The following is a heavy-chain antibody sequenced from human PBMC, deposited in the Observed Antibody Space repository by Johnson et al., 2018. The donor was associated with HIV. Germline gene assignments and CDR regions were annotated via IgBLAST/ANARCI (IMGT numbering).Heavy chain of an antibody. CDR1: GFTFSSYA. D-gene: IGHD1-14*01. CDR3: ARDQGELRRTHAFDI. J-gene: IGHJ3*02. Sequence: QVQLVESGGGVVQPGRSLRLSCAASGFTFSSYAMHWVRQAPGKGLEWVAVISYDGSNKFYADSVKGRFTISRDNSKNTLYLQMNSLRHEDTAVYYCARDQGELRRTHAFDIWGQGTVVTVSS. CDR2: ISYDGSNK. V-gene: IGHV3-30*04.